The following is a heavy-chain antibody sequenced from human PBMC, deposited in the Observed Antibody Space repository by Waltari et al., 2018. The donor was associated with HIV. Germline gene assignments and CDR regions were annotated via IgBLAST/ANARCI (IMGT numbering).Heavy chain of an antibody. Sequence: AASGLPIISDGMNWARQAPGKGLEWVSSISSSSSYIYYADSVRGRFTISRDNAKNSLYLQMNSLRAEDTAVYYCARDPRRDPTLYYFDYWGQGTLVTVSS. J-gene: IGHJ4*02. V-gene: IGHV3-21*01. CDR1: GLPIISDG. CDR2: ISSSSSYI. CDR3: ARDPRRDPTLYYFDY. D-gene: IGHD1-26*01.